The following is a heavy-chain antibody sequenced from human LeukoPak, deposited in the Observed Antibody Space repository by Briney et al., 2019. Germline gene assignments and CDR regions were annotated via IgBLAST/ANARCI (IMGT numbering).Heavy chain of an antibody. V-gene: IGHV3-9*01. CDR2: FSWNSGSI. D-gene: IGHD1-26*01. CDR3: AKDICSGSYYDY. J-gene: IGHJ4*02. CDR1: GFTFDVYA. Sequence: GGSLRLSCAASGFTFDVYAMHWVRQAPGKGLEWDSGFSWNSGSIGYADSVKGRFTISRDNAKNSLYLQMNSLRAEDTALYYCAKDICSGSYYDYWGQGTLVTVSS.